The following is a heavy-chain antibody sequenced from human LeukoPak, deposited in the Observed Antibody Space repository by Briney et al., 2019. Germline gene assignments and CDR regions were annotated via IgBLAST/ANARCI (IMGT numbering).Heavy chain of an antibody. CDR1: GYTFTGFY. Sequence: ASVTVSCKPSGYTFTGFYLHWVRQAPGQGLQWMGWVNPKNGATKYSQTFRGRVTMTRDTSIDTAYMELSSLTSDDTVIYYCARPTHRLTVTTAIDYWGQGTLVTVSS. J-gene: IGHJ4*02. V-gene: IGHV1-2*02. CDR2: VNPKNGAT. CDR3: ARPTHRLTVTTAIDY. D-gene: IGHD4-17*01.